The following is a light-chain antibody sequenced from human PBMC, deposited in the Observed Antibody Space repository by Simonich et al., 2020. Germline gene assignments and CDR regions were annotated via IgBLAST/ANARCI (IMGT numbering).Light chain of an antibody. CDR1: QSVLYSSNNKNY. Sequence: DIVMTQSPDSLAVSLGERATINCKSSQSVLYSSNNKNYLAGYQQKPGQPPKLLIYWASTRESGVPDRFSGSGSGTDFTLTISSLQAEDVAVYYCQQYYSTPFTFVPGNKVDIK. CDR3: QQYYSTPFT. J-gene: IGKJ3*01. V-gene: IGKV4-1*01. CDR2: WAS.